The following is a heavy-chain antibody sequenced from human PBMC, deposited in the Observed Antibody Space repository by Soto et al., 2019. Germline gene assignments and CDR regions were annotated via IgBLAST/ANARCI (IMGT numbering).Heavy chain of an antibody. CDR2: IVPIFGTK. D-gene: IGHD3-3*01. J-gene: IGHJ2*01. Sequence: QVQLVQSGAEVKKPGSSVKVSCKTSGGSFSSHAVSWVRQAPGQGLEWVGGIVPIFGTKNYAEKFQGRVTSPANNTTSIVDMDLSSLKSEDTAVSFCARDRRHQTIFGMVGYFDLWGRRTLVSVSS. CDR3: ARDRRHQTIFGMVGYFDL. V-gene: IGHV1-69*06. CDR1: GGSFSSHA.